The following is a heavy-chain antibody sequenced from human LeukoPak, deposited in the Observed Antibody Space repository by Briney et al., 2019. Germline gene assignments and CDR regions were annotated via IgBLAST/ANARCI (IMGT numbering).Heavy chain of an antibody. D-gene: IGHD3-22*01. CDR3: ARDRGPINYYYDSSGYKYFDY. Sequence: GASVTVSCKASGYTFTSYYMHWVRQAPGQGLEWMGIINPRGSSTSYAQKFQGRVTMTRDTSTSTVYMELSSLRSEDTAVYYCARDRGPINYYYDSSGYKYFDYWGQGTRVSVSS. CDR1: GYTFTSYY. J-gene: IGHJ4*02. CDR2: INPRGSST. V-gene: IGHV1-46*01.